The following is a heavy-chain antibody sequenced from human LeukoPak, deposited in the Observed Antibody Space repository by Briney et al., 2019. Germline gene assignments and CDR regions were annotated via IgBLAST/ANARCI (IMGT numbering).Heavy chain of an antibody. V-gene: IGHV1-69*06. CDR2: IIPIFGTA. CDR1: GGTFSSYA. CDR3: AKDGKWRGGSSYYGMDV. Sequence: ASVKVSCKASGGTFSSYAISWVRQAPGQGLEWMGGIIPIFGTANYAQKFQGRVTITADKSTSTAYMELSSLRSEDTAVYYCAKDGKWRGGSSYYGMDVWGRGTTVTVSS. D-gene: IGHD2-15*01. J-gene: IGHJ6*02.